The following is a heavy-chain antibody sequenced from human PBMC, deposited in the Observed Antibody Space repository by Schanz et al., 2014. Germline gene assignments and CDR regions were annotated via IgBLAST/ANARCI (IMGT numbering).Heavy chain of an antibody. CDR1: GYTFTGYY. D-gene: IGHD2-2*01. CDR2: INPNSGGT. V-gene: IGHV1-2*02. J-gene: IGHJ5*02. CDR3: ARELCSSTTCYVRYNP. Sequence: QVQLVQSGAEVKKPGASVKVSCKASGYTFTGYYMHWVRQAPGQGLEWMGWINPNSGGTNYAQKFQGRVTLTRDTSISTAYMELSSLTSDDTAVYYCARELCSSTTCYVRYNPWGQGTLVTVSS.